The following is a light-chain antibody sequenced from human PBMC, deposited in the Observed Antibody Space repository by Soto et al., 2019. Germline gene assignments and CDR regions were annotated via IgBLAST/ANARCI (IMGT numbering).Light chain of an antibody. CDR1: NSNVGAYNY. CDR2: DVN. J-gene: IGLJ1*01. CDR3: CSYAGAYSYV. V-gene: IGLV2-11*01. Sequence: QSVLTQPRSVSGSPGQSVTVSCTGTNSNVGAYNYVSWYQHHAGKAPKLMIYDVNKRPSGVPDRFSGSKSGNTASLTISGLQAEDEADYYCCSYAGAYSYVFGVGTKVTVL.